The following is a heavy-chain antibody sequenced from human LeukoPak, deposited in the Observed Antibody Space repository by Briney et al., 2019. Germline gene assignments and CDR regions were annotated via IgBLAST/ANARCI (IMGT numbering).Heavy chain of an antibody. CDR2: IRPDGNVA. J-gene: IGHJ4*02. CDR1: GFSFRENW. CDR3: AGDDHWGWDK. V-gene: IGHV3-7*01. D-gene: IGHD7-27*01. Sequence: PGGSLRLSCAASGFSFRENWMSWVRQAPGKGPEWVANIRPDGNVAFHVDFVKGRFSISRDNAKNTLYLQMNGLRVEDTALYYCAGDDHWGWDKWGRGTLVTVSS.